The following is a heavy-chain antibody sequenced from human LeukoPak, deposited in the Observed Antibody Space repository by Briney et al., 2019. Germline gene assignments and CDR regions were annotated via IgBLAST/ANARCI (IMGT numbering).Heavy chain of an antibody. CDR2: ISYDGSNK. CDR3: ARGSPPQGGDFWSSYSTNFDY. D-gene: IGHD3-3*01. Sequence: GGSLRLYCAASGFTFSSYAMHWVRQAPGKGLEWVAVISYDGSNKYYADSVKGRFTISRDNSKNTLYLQMNSLRAEDTAVYYCARGSPPQGGDFWSSYSTNFDYWGQGTLVTVSS. CDR1: GFTFSSYA. V-gene: IGHV3-30-3*01. J-gene: IGHJ4*02.